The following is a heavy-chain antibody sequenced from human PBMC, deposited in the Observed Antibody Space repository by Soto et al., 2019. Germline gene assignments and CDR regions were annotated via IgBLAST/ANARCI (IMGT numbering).Heavy chain of an antibody. V-gene: IGHV6-1*01. CDR1: GDSVSSNSAA. Sequence: SQTLSLTCAIAGDSVSSNSAAWNWIRQSPSRGLEWLGRTYYRSKWYNDYGVSVKSRITFNADTSKNQFSMQLNSVTPEDTAVYYCARDISGRFDPWGQGILVTVSS. CDR3: ARDISGRFDP. CDR2: TYYRSKWYN. D-gene: IGHD1-26*01. J-gene: IGHJ5*02.